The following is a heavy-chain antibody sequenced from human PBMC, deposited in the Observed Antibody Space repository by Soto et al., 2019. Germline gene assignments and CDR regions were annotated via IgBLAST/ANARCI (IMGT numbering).Heavy chain of an antibody. J-gene: IGHJ4*02. CDR1: GFSVTNIY. D-gene: IGHD6-19*01. CDR2: IYSGGST. Sequence: EVQLVESGGGLVQPGGSLRLSCAASGFSVTNIYISWVRQSPGKGLEWVSVIYSGGSTYYADSVKGRFTISRDNSKNTLYLEMNSLRAEDTAVYYCARDLRSSGWYVGLDCWGQGTLVTVSS. V-gene: IGHV3-66*01. CDR3: ARDLRSSGWYVGLDC.